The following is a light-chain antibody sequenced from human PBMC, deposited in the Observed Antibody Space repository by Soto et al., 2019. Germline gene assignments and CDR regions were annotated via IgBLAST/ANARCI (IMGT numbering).Light chain of an antibody. CDR2: GAS. CDR1: QSIGNNQ. V-gene: IGKV3-20*01. J-gene: IGKJ1*01. Sequence: VVLTQSPGTLSLSPGERATLSCRASQSIGNNQLAWYQQKPGQAPRLLIYGASSRATGIPDRFSGSGSGTDFTLTISILEPEDFAVYYCQQYVNLPRAFGQGTKVEAK. CDR3: QQYVNLPRA.